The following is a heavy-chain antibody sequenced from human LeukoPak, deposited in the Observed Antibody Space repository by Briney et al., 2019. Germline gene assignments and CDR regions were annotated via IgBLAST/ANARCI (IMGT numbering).Heavy chain of an antibody. CDR2: IIPIFGTA. Sequence: SVKVSCKASGYTFTGYYMHWVRQAPGQGLEWMGGIIPIFGTANYAQKFQGRVTITTDESTSTAYMELSSLRSEDTAVYYCARRHCSGGSCSGPHYFDYWGQGTLVTVSS. CDR1: GYTFTGYY. J-gene: IGHJ4*02. D-gene: IGHD2-15*01. V-gene: IGHV1-69*05. CDR3: ARRHCSGGSCSGPHYFDY.